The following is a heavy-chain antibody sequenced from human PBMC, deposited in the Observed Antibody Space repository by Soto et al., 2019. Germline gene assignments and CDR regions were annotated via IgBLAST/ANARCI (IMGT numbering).Heavy chain of an antibody. CDR1: GYTLTELS. CDR2: FDPEDGET. V-gene: IGHV1-24*01. J-gene: IGHJ4*02. CDR3: ATAPAPSYGSGSYYGVDY. Sequence: ASVKVSCKVSGYTLTELSMHWVRQAPGKGLEWMGGFDPEDGETIYAQKFQGRVTMTEDTSTDTAYMELSSLRSEDTAVYYCATAPAPSYGSGSYYGVDYWGQGTLVTVSS. D-gene: IGHD3-10*01.